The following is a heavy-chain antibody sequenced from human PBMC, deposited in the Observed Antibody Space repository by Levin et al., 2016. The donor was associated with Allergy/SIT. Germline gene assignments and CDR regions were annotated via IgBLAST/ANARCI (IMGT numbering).Heavy chain of an antibody. J-gene: IGHJ4*02. CDR3: TRGLDHAKTGY. CDR1: GGSLSGFY. CDR2: IHPSGIT. V-gene: IGHV4-34*01. D-gene: IGHD3-9*01. Sequence: SETLSLTCAVYGGSLSGFYWSWSRQPPGKGLEWIGEIHPSGITNYNPSLKSRVTMSLDTSKNQFSLKLTSVTAADTAVYYCTRGLDHAKTGYWGLGTLVTVSS.